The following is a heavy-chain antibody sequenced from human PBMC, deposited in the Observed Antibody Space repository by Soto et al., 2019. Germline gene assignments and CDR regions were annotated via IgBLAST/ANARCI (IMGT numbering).Heavy chain of an antibody. D-gene: IGHD2-21*02. J-gene: IGHJ4*02. V-gene: IGHV3-30*18. CDR1: GFTFSSYG. CDR2: ISYDGSNK. Sequence: QVQLVESGGGVVQPGRSLRLSCAASGFTFSSYGMHWVRQAPGKGLEWVAVISYDGSNKYYADSVKGRFTISRDNSKNTLFRKMNSLRAGDTAVYYCAKERSSLLVVVTATPDYWGQGTLVPVSS. CDR3: AKERSSLLVVVTATPDY.